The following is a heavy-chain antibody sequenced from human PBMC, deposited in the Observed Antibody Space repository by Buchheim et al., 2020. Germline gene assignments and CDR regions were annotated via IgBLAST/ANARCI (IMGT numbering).Heavy chain of an antibody. J-gene: IGHJ4*02. V-gene: IGHV4-4*02. CDR2: IYHSGST. Sequence: QVQLQESGPGLVKPSETLSLTCAVSGGSISSSNWWSWVRQPPGKGLEWIGEIYHSGSTNYNPSLKSRVTISVDKSKNQFSLKLSSVTAADTAVYYCARTFMSGTLRFGELSSHYARRRYYFDYWGQGTL. CDR3: ARTFMSGTLRFGELSSHYARRRYYFDY. D-gene: IGHD3-10*01. CDR1: GGSISSSNW.